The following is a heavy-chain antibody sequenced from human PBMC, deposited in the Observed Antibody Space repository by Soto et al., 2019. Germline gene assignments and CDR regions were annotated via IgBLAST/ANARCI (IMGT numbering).Heavy chain of an antibody. Sequence: EVKLVESGGGLIQPGGSLRLSCAASGFTVSSNYMSWVRQAPGKGLEWVSVIYSGGSTYYADSVKGRFTISRDNSKNTLYLQMNSLRAEDTAVYYCARDGGEEPAWAFDIWGQGTMVTVSS. V-gene: IGHV3-53*01. J-gene: IGHJ3*02. CDR1: GFTVSSNY. CDR3: ARDGGEEPAWAFDI. CDR2: IYSGGST. D-gene: IGHD3-16*01.